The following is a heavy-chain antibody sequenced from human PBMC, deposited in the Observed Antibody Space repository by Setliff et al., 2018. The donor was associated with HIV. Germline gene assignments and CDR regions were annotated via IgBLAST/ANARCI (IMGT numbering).Heavy chain of an antibody. V-gene: IGHV3-13*01. D-gene: IGHD3-22*01. J-gene: IGHJ3*02. CDR2: IGSAGDT. CDR1: GFTFSAYD. CDR3: AKDPSITMTIVIITPSFDI. Sequence: GSLRLSCAASGFTFSAYDMHWVRQRPGKSLEWVSAIGSAGDTYHADSVKGRFTISRDSSKNTLYLQMNSLRAEDTAVYYCAKDPSITMTIVIITPSFDIWGQGTMVTVSS.